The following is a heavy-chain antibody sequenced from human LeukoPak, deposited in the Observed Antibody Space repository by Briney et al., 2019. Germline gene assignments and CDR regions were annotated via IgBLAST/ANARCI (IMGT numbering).Heavy chain of an antibody. CDR1: GYTFTGYY. D-gene: IGHD3-9*01. Sequence: ASVKVSCKASGYTFTGYYMHWVRQAPGQGLEWMGWINPNSGGTNYAQKFQGRVTMTRDTSISTAYMELSRLRSDDTAVYYCATGMRYFDWLSGFDIWGQGTMVTVSS. CDR2: INPNSGGT. J-gene: IGHJ3*02. V-gene: IGHV1-2*02. CDR3: ATGMRYFDWLSGFDI.